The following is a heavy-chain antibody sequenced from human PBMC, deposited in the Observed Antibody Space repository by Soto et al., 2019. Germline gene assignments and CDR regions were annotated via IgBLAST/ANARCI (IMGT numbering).Heavy chain of an antibody. V-gene: IGHV3-23*01. Sequence: EVQLLESGGGLLQPGGSLRLSCAASGLTFSSHAMTWVRQAPGKGLQWVSTISDSGDSTYYADSVKGRFTISRDNSKNTLYLQMNSLRAEDTAVFYCAIVGWIGGQGTLVTVSS. CDR3: AIVGWI. J-gene: IGHJ4*02. D-gene: IGHD5-12*01. CDR1: GLTFSSHA. CDR2: ISDSGDST.